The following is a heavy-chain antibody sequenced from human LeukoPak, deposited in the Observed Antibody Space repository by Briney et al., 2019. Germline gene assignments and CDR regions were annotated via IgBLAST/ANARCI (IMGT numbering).Heavy chain of an antibody. CDR1: RFTFSSYW. V-gene: IGHV3-7*01. CDR3: ARENYFDY. CDR2: IKQDGSEK. J-gene: IGHJ4*01. Sequence: GGSLRLSCAASRFTFSSYWMGWVRRAPGKGLGWVANIKQDGSEKYYVDSVKGRFTISRDNAKNSLYLQMNSLRAEDTAVYYCARENYFDYWGHGTLVTVSS.